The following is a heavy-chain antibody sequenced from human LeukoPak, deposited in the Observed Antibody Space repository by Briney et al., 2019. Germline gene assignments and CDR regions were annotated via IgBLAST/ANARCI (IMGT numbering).Heavy chain of an antibody. CDR1: GGTFSSYA. D-gene: IGHD4-23*01. Sequence: ASVKVSCKASGGTFSSYAISWVRQAPGQGLDWTGRIIPILGIANYAQKFQGRVTITADKSTSTAFMELSTLRSEDTAVYYCARAEDDYGGKVGTWYFDLWGRGTLVTVSS. CDR3: ARAEDDYGGKVGTWYFDL. J-gene: IGHJ2*01. V-gene: IGHV1-69*04. CDR2: IIPILGIA.